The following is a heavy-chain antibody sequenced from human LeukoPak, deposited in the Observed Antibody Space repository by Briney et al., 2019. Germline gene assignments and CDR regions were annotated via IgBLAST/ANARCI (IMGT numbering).Heavy chain of an antibody. Sequence: VASVKVSCKASGYTFTSYGISWVRQAPGQGLEWMGRINPNSGGTNYAQKFQGRVTMTRDTSISTAYMELSRLRSDDTAVYYCASVRVPAAPNWFDPWGQGTLVTVSS. J-gene: IGHJ5*02. V-gene: IGHV1-2*06. D-gene: IGHD2-2*01. CDR3: ASVRVPAAPNWFDP. CDR1: GYTFTSYG. CDR2: INPNSGGT.